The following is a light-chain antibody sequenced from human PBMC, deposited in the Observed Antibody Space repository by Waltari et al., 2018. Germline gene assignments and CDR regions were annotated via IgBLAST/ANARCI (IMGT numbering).Light chain of an antibody. CDR3: QQYGSSAYT. J-gene: IGKJ2*01. CDR1: QSVSSSY. V-gene: IGKV3-20*01. CDR2: GAS. Sequence: EIVLTQSPGTLSLSPGERATFSCRASQSVSSSYLAWYQPKPGQAPRLLIYGASSRATGIPDRFSGSGSGTDFTLTSSRLEPEDFAVYYCQQYGSSAYTFGQGTKLEIK.